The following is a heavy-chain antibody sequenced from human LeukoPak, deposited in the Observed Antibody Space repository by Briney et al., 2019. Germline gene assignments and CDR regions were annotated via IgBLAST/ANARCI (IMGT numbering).Heavy chain of an antibody. D-gene: IGHD3-22*01. CDR2: ISAYNGNT. Sequence: ASVKVSCKASGYTFTSYGISWVRQAPGQGLEWMGWISAYNGNTNYAQKLQGRVTMTTDTSTSTAYMELRSLRSDDTAVYYCARDKPTYYYDSSGSYYFDYWGQGTLVTVSS. CDR3: ARDKPTYYYDSSGSYYFDY. CDR1: GYTFTSYG. J-gene: IGHJ4*02. V-gene: IGHV1-18*01.